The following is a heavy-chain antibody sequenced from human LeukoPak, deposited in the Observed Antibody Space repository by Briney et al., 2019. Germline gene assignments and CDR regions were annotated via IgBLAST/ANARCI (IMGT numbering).Heavy chain of an antibody. V-gene: IGHV3-66*01. CDR1: GSSVSTKC. Sequence: GGSLRLSCAASGSSVSTKCMSWVRQAPGKGLEWVSAIYDGGSTHYADSLKGRFTISRDNAKNSLYLQMNSLRAEDTAVYYCARDISGTYSGGEWGQGTLVTVSS. J-gene: IGHJ4*02. D-gene: IGHD1-26*01. CDR2: IYDGGST. CDR3: ARDISGTYSGGE.